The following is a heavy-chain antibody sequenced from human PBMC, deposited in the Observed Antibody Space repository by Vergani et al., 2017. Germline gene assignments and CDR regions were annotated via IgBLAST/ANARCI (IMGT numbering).Heavy chain of an antibody. CDR3: AGDRCYSKTSWGPHKTPYDYGMDV. Sequence: VQLVESGGGLVQPGGSLRLSCAASGFTVSSNYMSWVRQAPGKGLEWVSYISSSGSTIYYADSVKGRFTISRDNAKNSLYLQMNSLRAEDTAVYYCAGDRCYSKTSWGPHKTPYDYGMDVWGQGTTVTVSS. V-gene: IGHV3-11*04. J-gene: IGHJ6*02. D-gene: IGHD4-11*01. CDR1: GFTVSSNY. CDR2: ISSSGSTI.